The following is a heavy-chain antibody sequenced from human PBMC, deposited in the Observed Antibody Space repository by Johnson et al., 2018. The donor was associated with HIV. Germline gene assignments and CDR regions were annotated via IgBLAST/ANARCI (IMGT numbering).Heavy chain of an antibody. CDR3: ARAPAWLRGFDI. J-gene: IGHJ3*02. CDR1: GFTVSSNY. D-gene: IGHD5-24*01. Sequence: EVQLVESGGGLVQPGGSLRLSCAVSGFTVSSNYMTWVRRAPGKGLEWVSVISSDGNTYYADHVKGRFSISRDNSKNTLYLQMNRLTVEDTALYYCARAPAWLRGFDIWGQGTMVTVSS. V-gene: IGHV3-66*01. CDR2: ISSDGNT.